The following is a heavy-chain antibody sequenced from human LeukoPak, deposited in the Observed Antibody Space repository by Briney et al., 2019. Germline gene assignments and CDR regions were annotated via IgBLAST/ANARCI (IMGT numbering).Heavy chain of an antibody. V-gene: IGHV3-66*01. CDR2: IYSGGST. CDR1: GFTVSSYY. D-gene: IGHD6-13*01. Sequence: PGGSLRLSCAASGFTVSSYYMSWVRQAPGKGLEWVSVIYSGGSTYYADSVKGRFTISRDNSKNTLNFQMNSLRGEDTAVYYCARRYSSSWGPLDYWGQGTLVTVSS. J-gene: IGHJ4*02. CDR3: ARRYSSSWGPLDY.